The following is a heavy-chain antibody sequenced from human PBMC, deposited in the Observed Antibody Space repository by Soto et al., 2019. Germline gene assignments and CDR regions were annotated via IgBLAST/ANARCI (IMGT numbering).Heavy chain of an antibody. D-gene: IGHD6-13*01. J-gene: IGHJ4*02. CDR1: GGSISSSVW. V-gene: IGHV4-4*02. Sequence: QVQLQESGPGLVKPTGTLSLTSAVSGGSISSSVWWCWVRPTPGKGLVWMGEIYNSGCTCYNPSRKSRLTISVDKSKNQFSLKLISVTAADTAVYYCARIAAAGTNWGQGTLVTVSS. CDR3: ARIAAAGTN. CDR2: IYNSGCT.